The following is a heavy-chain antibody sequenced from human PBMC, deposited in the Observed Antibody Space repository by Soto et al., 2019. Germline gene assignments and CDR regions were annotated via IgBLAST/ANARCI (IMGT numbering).Heavy chain of an antibody. CDR3: ARGDSSSWTDFDY. J-gene: IGHJ4*02. CDR1: GGTFSSYT. D-gene: IGHD6-13*01. V-gene: IGHV1-69*02. Sequence: VQLVQSGAEVKKPGSSVKVSCKASGGTFSSYTISWVRQAPGQGLEWMGRIIPILGIANYAQKFQGRVTITADKSTSTAYMELSSLRSEDTAVYYCARGDSSSWTDFDYWGQGTLVTVSS. CDR2: IIPILGIA.